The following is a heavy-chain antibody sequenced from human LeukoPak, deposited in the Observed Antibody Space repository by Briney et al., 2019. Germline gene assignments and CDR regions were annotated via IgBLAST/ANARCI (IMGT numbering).Heavy chain of an antibody. V-gene: IGHV3-48*04. CDR3: ARSFYYYDSDY. J-gene: IGHJ4*02. CDR2: IGSNISAV. Sequence: GRSLRLSCAASGFTFSDYSMNWVRQAPGKGLEWVSYIGSNISAVYYADSVRGRFTISRDNAKNSLYLQMNSLRAEDTAVYYCARSFYYYDSDYWGQGTLVTVSS. CDR1: GFTFSDYS. D-gene: IGHD3-22*01.